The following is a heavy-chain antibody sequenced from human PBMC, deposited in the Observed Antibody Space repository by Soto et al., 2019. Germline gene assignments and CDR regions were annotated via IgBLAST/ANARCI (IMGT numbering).Heavy chain of an antibody. J-gene: IGHJ4*02. CDR2: NAVGRGDT. V-gene: IGHV1-58*01. Sequence: QTQLEQSGPEVKKPGTSVKVSCKASGFTFTSSAVPWRRQARGQRLEWIGWNAVGRGDTRYAQKLQEQVPLIWDVSTSTFYMEMSSLRSEDTAVYYCAATSPDHHARSGFWGYFDYWGEGALVTVSS. CDR1: GFTFTSSA. CDR3: AATSPDHHARSGFWGYFDY. D-gene: IGHD3-22*01.